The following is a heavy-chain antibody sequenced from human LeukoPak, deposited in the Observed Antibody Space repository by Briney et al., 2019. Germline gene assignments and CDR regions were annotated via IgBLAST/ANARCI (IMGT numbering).Heavy chain of an antibody. J-gene: IGHJ6*02. CDR3: VRGEGIEWLRLGGHYYYGMDV. V-gene: IGHV3-21*01. Sequence: GGSLRLSCAASGFTFSSYSMNWVRQAPGKELEWVSSISSSTSYIYYADSVKGRFTISRDNAKNSLYLQMNSLRAEDTAVYYCVRGEGIEWLRLGGHYYYGMDVWGQGTTVTVSS. CDR1: GFTFSSYS. CDR2: ISSSTSYI. D-gene: IGHD5-12*01.